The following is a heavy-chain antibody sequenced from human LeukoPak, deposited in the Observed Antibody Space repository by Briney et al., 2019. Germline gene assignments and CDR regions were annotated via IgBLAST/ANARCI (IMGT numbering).Heavy chain of an antibody. CDR3: ARRTYYYDSSGYYLLPPGNYFDY. J-gene: IGHJ4*02. CDR2: IYYSGST. Sequence: PSETLSLTCTVSGGSISSSSYYWGWIRQPPGKGLEWIGSIYYSGSTYYNPSLKSRVTISVDTSKNQFSLKLSSVTAADTAVYYCARRTYYYDSSGYYLLPPGNYFDYWGQGTLVTVSS. CDR1: GGSISSSSYY. V-gene: IGHV4-39*07. D-gene: IGHD3-22*01.